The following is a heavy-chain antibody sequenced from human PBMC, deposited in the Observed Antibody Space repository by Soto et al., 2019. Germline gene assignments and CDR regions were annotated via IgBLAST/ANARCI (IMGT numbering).Heavy chain of an antibody. Sequence: GGSLRLSCAASGFTFSSYAMSWVRQAPGKGLEWVSAISGSGGSTYYADSVKGRFTISRDNSKNTLYLQMNSLRAEDTAVYYCAKVFDILTGYYPHYFDYWGQGTLVTVSS. J-gene: IGHJ4*02. CDR2: ISGSGGST. V-gene: IGHV3-23*01. CDR3: AKVFDILTGYYPHYFDY. CDR1: GFTFSSYA. D-gene: IGHD3-9*01.